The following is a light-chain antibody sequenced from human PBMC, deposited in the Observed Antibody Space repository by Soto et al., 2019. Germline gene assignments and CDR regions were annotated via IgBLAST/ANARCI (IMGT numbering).Light chain of an antibody. V-gene: IGKV3-15*01. CDR3: QQYKAYPYT. CDR2: RAS. J-gene: IGKJ2*01. Sequence: IQMTQSPATLSVSPGERATLSCRASQTIYSNVAWYQQRPGQAPRLLIYRASARATGIPARFSGSGSGTEFTLTIGSLQSEDSATYYCQQYKAYPYTFGQGTKLEMK. CDR1: QTIYSN.